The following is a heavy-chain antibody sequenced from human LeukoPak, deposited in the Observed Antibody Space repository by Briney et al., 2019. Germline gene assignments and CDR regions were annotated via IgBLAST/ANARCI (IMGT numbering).Heavy chain of an antibody. CDR1: GFMFSTSG. V-gene: IGHV3-30*02. Sequence: GGSLRLSCAASGFMFSTSGIHWVRQAPGKGLEWVAFIRYDGSTKLYADSVKGRFTISRDNSKNTLWLQMNSVRTEDTAVYYCAKDNPIEEVPGLGPGQWGQGTLVIVSS. CDR2: IRYDGSTK. D-gene: IGHD2-2*01. CDR3: AKDNPIEEVPGLGPGQ. J-gene: IGHJ4*02.